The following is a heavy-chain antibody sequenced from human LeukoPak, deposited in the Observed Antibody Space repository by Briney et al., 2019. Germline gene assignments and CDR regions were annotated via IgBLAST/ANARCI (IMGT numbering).Heavy chain of an antibody. D-gene: IGHD6-13*01. CDR3: AKGTNSSSWYHDF. V-gene: IGHV3-33*06. CDR1: RFTFSNYG. J-gene: IGHJ4*02. CDR2: IWFDGSNK. Sequence: GGSLRLSCTASRFTFSNYGMHWVRQAPGKGLEWVTMIWFDGSNKYYADAVKGRFTISRDNSKSTLYLQMSSLRAEDTAVYYCAKGTNSSSWYHDFWGQGILVTVSS.